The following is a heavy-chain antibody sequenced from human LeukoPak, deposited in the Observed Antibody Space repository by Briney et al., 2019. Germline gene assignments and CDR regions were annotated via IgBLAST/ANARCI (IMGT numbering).Heavy chain of an antibody. CDR3: ARGSFTRAAAAYNWFDP. D-gene: IGHD6-13*01. Sequence: SETLSLTCAVYGGSFSGYYWSWIRQPPGKGLEWIGEINYSGSTNYNPSLKSRVTISVDTSKNQFSLKLSSVTAADTAVYYCARGSFTRAAAAYNWFDPWGQGTLVTVSS. V-gene: IGHV4-34*01. J-gene: IGHJ5*02. CDR1: GGSFSGYY. CDR2: INYSGST.